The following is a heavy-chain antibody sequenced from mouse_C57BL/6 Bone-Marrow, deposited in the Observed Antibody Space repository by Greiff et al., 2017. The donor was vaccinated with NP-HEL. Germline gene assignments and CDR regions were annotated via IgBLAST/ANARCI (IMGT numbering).Heavy chain of an antibody. J-gene: IGHJ2*01. CDR1: GFTFSDYY. CDR2: INYDGSST. CDR3: ARDPYGSSLYYFDY. V-gene: IGHV5-16*01. Sequence: EVKLMESEGGLVQPGSSMKLSCTASGFTFSDYYMAWVRQVPEKGLEWVANINYDGSSTYYLDSLKSRFIISRDNAKNILYLQMSSLKSEDTATYYCARDPYGSSLYYFDYWGKGTTLTVSS. D-gene: IGHD1-1*01.